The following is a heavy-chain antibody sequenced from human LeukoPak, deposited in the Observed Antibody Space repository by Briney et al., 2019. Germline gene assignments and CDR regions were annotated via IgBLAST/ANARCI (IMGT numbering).Heavy chain of an antibody. V-gene: IGHV3-74*01. CDR2: INSDGSST. J-gene: IGHJ4*02. D-gene: IGHD7-27*01. CDR1: GFTFSSYW. CDR3: ARATGDSRHLLGH. Sequence: PPGGSLRLSCSASGFTFSSYWMHWVRQAPGKGLVWVSRINSDGSSTSYADSVKGRFTISRDNAKNTLYLQMNSLRAEDTAVYYCARATGDSRHLLGHWGQGTLVTVSS.